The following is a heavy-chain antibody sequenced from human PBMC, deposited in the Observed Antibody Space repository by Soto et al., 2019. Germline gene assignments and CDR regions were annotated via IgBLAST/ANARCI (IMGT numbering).Heavy chain of an antibody. CDR1: GGSINCNSYY. Sequence: SETRSRTWSVSGGSINCNSYYWVWVRQPPGKGLEWIGSINYSGSTHYNPSLKSRLTISVDTSKNQFSLRLTSVTAADTAVYYCARQVATGFGYWGQGILVTVSS. J-gene: IGHJ4*02. CDR3: ARQVATGFGY. D-gene: IGHD1-1*01. V-gene: IGHV4-39*01. CDR2: INYSGST.